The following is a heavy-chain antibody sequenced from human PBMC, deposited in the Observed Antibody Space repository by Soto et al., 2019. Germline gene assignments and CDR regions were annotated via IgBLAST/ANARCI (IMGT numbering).Heavy chain of an antibody. J-gene: IGHJ4*02. Sequence: ASVQVSCKASGYTFTGYYMHWVRQAPGQGLEWMGWINPNSGGTNYAQKFQGRVTMTRDTSISTACMELSRLRSDDTAVYNCASSYYYDSSGPLGWGQGTLVAVSS. CDR2: INPNSGGT. CDR3: ASSYYYDSSGPLG. CDR1: GYTFTGYY. V-gene: IGHV1-2*02. D-gene: IGHD3-22*01.